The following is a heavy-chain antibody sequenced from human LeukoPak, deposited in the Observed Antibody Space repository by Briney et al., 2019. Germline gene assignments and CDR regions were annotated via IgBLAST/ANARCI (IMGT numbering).Heavy chain of an antibody. CDR1: GYSFTSYW. CDR3: ARQYSSSSREVDY. CDR2: IYPGDSDT. J-gene: IGHJ4*02. D-gene: IGHD6-6*01. V-gene: IGHV5-51*01. Sequence: GESLKISCNGSGYSFTSYWIGWVRQMPGKGLEWMGIIYPGDSDTRYSPSFQGQVTISADKSISTAYLQWSSLKASDTAMYYCARQYSSSSREVDYWGQGTLVTVSS.